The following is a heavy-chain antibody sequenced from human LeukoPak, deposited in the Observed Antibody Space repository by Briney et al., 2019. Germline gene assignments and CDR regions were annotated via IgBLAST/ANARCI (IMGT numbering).Heavy chain of an antibody. CDR2: IKQDGSEK. D-gene: IGHD6-13*01. J-gene: IGHJ5*02. CDR3: AREQRIAAAGTQWFDP. V-gene: IGHV3-7*01. CDR1: GFTFSTYW. Sequence: PGGSLRLSCAASGFTFSTYWMSWVRQAPGKGLEWVANIKQDGSEKYYVDSVKGRFTISRDNAKNSLYLQMNSLRAEDTAVYYCAREQRIAAAGTQWFDPWGQGTLVTVSS.